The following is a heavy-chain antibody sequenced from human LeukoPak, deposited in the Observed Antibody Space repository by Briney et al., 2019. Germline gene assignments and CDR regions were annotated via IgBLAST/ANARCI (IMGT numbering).Heavy chain of an antibody. CDR2: IYYSGST. CDR3: ARGLVDAFDI. Sequence: SETLSLTCTVSGGSISSYYWSWIRQPPGKGLEWIGYIYYSGSTNYNPSLKSRVTISVDTSKNQFSLKLSSVTAADTAVYYCARGLVDAFDIWGQGTIVTVSS. J-gene: IGHJ3*02. V-gene: IGHV4-59*01. CDR1: GGSISSYY.